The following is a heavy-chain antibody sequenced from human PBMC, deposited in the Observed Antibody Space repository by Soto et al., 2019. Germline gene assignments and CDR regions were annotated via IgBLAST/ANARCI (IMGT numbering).Heavy chain of an antibody. CDR2: IIPILGIA. V-gene: IGHV1-69*02. Sequence: QVQLVQSGAEVKKPGSSVKVSCKASGGTFSSYTISWVRQAPGQGLEWMGRIIPILGIANYAQKFQGRVTITAEKSTSTAYIELSSLRSEDTAVYYCARNMYSSGPYGMDVWGQGTTVTVSS. D-gene: IGHD6-19*01. CDR1: GGTFSSYT. J-gene: IGHJ6*02. CDR3: ARNMYSSGPYGMDV.